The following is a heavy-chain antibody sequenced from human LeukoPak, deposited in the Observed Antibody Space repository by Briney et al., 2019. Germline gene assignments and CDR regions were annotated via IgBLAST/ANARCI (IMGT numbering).Heavy chain of an antibody. D-gene: IGHD4-17*01. Sequence: PGGSLRLSCAASGFTVSTNYMSWVRQAPGKGLEWVPLIYSAGSTSYADSVMGRFTISRDSSKNTLYLQMNSLRAEDTAVYYCARVGATMTSFNGWFDSWGQGNLVTVSS. CDR3: ARVGATMTSFNGWFDS. CDR2: IYSAGST. J-gene: IGHJ5*01. CDR1: GFTVSTNY. V-gene: IGHV3-53*01.